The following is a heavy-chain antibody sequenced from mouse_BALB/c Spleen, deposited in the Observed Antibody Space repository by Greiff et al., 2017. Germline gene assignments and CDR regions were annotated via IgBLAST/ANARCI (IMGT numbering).Heavy chain of an antibody. CDR3: GRHSTAVVDWYFDV. CDR2: INPYNDGT. D-gene: IGHD1-1*01. CDR1: GYTFTSYV. J-gene: IGHJ1*01. V-gene: IGHV1-14*01. Sequence: QLQESGPELVKPGASVKMSCKASGYTFTSYVMHWVKQKPGQGLEWIGYINPYNDGTKYNEKFKGKATLTSDKSSSTAYMELSSLTSEDSAVYYCGRHSTAVVDWYFDVWGAGTTVTVSS.